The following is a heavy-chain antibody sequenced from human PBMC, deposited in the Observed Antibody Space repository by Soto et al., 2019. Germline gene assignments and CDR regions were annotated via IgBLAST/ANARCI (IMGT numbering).Heavy chain of an antibody. D-gene: IGHD2-15*01. CDR2: IYYSGST. CDR3: ARGLAATAPLVAYYYGMDV. J-gene: IGHJ6*02. V-gene: IGHV4-31*03. Sequence: SETLSLTCTVSGGSISSGGYYWSWIRQHPGKGLERIGYIYYSGSTYYNPSLKSRVTISVDTSKNQFSLKLSSVTAADTAVYYCARGLAATAPLVAYYYGMDVWGQGTTVTVSS. CDR1: GGSISSGGYY.